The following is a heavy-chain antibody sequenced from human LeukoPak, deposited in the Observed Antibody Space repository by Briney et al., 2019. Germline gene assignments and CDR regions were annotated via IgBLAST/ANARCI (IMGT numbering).Heavy chain of an antibody. CDR1: GYTFTSYA. CDR3: ARGARWELLIYFYYYMDV. D-gene: IGHD1-26*01. V-gene: IGHV1-2*02. J-gene: IGHJ6*03. CDR2: INPNSGGT. Sequence: ASVKVSCKASGYTFTSYAMHWVRQAPGQRLEWMGWINPNSGGTNYAQKFQGRVTMTRDTSISTAYMELSRLRSDDTAVYYCARGARWELLIYFYYYMDVWGKGTTVTISS.